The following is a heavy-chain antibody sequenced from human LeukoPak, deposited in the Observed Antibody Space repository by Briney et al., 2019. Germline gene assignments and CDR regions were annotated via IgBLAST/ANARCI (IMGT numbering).Heavy chain of an antibody. V-gene: IGHV3-64*01. CDR3: AKDADSSGWYEDYFDY. CDR1: GFTFSSYA. J-gene: IGHJ4*02. D-gene: IGHD6-19*01. CDR2: ISSNGGST. Sequence: PGGSLRLSCAASGFTFSSYAMHWVRQAPGKGLEYVSAISSNGGSTYYANSVKGRFTISRDNSKNTLYLQMGSLRAEDMAVYYCAKDADSSGWYEDYFDYWGQGTLVTVSS.